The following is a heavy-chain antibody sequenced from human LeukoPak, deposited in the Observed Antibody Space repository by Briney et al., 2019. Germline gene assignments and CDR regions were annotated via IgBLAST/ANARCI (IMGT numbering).Heavy chain of an antibody. D-gene: IGHD3-16*01. CDR1: GFTVSSNY. J-gene: IGHJ4*02. CDR2: IYSGGST. CDR3: ATHSGGY. Sequence: PGGSLRLSCTASGFTVSSNYMTWVRQAPGKGLEWVSVIYSGGSTYYADSVKGRFVLSRDNSKNTLCLQMNSLRAEDTAVYYCATHSGGYWGQGTLVTVSS. V-gene: IGHV3-66*01.